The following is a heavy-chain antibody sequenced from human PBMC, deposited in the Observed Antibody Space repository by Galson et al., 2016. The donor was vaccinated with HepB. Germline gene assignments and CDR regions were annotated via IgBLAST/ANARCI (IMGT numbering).Heavy chain of an antibody. J-gene: IGHJ4*02. V-gene: IGHV3-23*01. CDR1: GFTFSNYA. CDR2: ISGSGGST. CDR3: AKKSLVAGTAAYVFDN. D-gene: IGHD6-19*01. Sequence: SLRLSCAASGFTFSNYAMSWVRQAPGKGLEWVSAISGSGGSTYYADSVQGRFTISRDNSKNTLSLQMNSLRADDTAVYYCAKKSLVAGTAAYVFDNWGQGTLVTVSS.